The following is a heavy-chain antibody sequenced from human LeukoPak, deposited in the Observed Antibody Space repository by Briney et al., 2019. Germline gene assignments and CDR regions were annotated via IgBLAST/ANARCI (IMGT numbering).Heavy chain of an antibody. V-gene: IGHV1-46*01. D-gene: IGHD5-12*01. CDR2: INPSGGST. CDR1: GYTFTSYY. J-gene: IGHJ4*02. CDR3: ARDRLLIYSGYDLADY. Sequence: ASVKVSCKASGYTFTSYYMHWVRQAPGQGLEWMGIINPSGGSTSYAQKFQGRGTMTRDTSTSTVYMELSSLRSEDTAVYYCARDRLLIYSGYDLADYWGQGTLVTVSS.